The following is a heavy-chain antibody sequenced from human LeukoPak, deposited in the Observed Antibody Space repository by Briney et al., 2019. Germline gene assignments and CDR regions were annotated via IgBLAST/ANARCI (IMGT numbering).Heavy chain of an antibody. V-gene: IGHV4-59*01. CDR2: IYYSGST. Sequence: SETLSLTCTVSGGSISSYYRSWIRQPPGKGLEWIGYIYYSGSTNYNPSLKSRVTISVDTSKNQFSLKLSSVTAADTAVYYCARAGPMIVVVTDHDAFDIWGQGTMVTVSS. CDR3: ARAGPMIVVVTDHDAFDI. CDR1: GGSISSYY. J-gene: IGHJ3*02. D-gene: IGHD3-22*01.